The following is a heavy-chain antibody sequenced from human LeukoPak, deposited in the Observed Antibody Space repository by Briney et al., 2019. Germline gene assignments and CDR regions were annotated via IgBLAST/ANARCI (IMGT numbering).Heavy chain of an antibody. D-gene: IGHD3-9*01. Sequence: GRSLRLSCAASGFTFSSYAMHWVRQAPGKGLEWVAVISYDGSNKYYADSVKGRFTISRDNSKNTLYLQMNSLRAEDTAVYYCARNYDILTGYYVYYYYYYYMDVWGKGTTVTVSS. CDR3: ARNYDILTGYYVYYYYYYYMDV. V-gene: IGHV3-30*04. CDR1: GFTFSSYA. J-gene: IGHJ6*03. CDR2: ISYDGSNK.